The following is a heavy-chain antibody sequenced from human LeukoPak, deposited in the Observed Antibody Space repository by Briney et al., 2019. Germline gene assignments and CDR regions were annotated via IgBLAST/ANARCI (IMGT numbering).Heavy chain of an antibody. CDR3: AKDIWDGDYASGDHYYYGMDV. V-gene: IGHV3-9*01. J-gene: IGHJ6*02. CDR2: INWNSGSI. Sequence: GGFLRLSCAASGFTFDDYAMHWARQAPGKGLEWVSGINWNSGSIGYADSVKGRFIISRDNAKNSLYLQMNSLRAEDTAFYYCAKDIWDGDYASGDHYYYGMDVWGQGTTVTVSS. CDR1: GFTFDDYA. D-gene: IGHD4-17*01.